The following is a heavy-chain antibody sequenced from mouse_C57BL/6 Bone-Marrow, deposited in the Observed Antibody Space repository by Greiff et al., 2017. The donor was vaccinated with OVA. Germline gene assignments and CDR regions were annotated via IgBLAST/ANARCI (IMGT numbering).Heavy chain of an antibody. D-gene: IGHD2-1*01. Sequence: QVQLQQSGAELARPGASVKLSCKASGYTFTSYGISWVKQRTGQGLEWIGEIYPRSGNTYYNEKFKGKATLTADKSSSTAYMELRSLTSEDSAVYFCARNGYYGNYEFAYWGRGTRVTVSA. CDR1: GYTFTSYG. CDR3: ARNGYYGNYEFAY. J-gene: IGHJ3*01. V-gene: IGHV1-81*01. CDR2: IYPRSGNT.